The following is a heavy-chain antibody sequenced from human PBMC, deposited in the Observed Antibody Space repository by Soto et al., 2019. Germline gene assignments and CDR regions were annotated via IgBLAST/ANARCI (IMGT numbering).Heavy chain of an antibody. CDR3: ARVPDR. J-gene: IGHJ3*01. V-gene: IGHV4-30-2*01. CDR1: GGSISSGGYS. D-gene: IGHD2-2*01. CDR2: IYHSGST. Sequence: SETLSLTCAVSGGSISSGGYSWSWIRQPPGKGLEWIGYIYHSGSTYYNPSLKSRVTISVDSSKNQFSLKLSSVTAADTAVYYCARVPDRWGQGTXXTVSS.